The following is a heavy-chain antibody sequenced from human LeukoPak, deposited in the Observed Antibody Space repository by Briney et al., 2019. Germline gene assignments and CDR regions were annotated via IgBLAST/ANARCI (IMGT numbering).Heavy chain of an antibody. D-gene: IGHD6-13*01. CDR2: ISWNSGSI. J-gene: IGHJ3*02. CDR3: AKAGSSWTKGSDAFDI. CDR1: GFTFDDYA. V-gene: IGHV3-9*03. Sequence: GRSLRLSCAASGFTFDDYAMHWVRQAPGKGLEWVSGISWNSGSIGYADSVKGRFTISRDNAKNSLYLQMNSLRAEDIALYYCAKAGSSWTKGSDAFDIWGQGTMVTVSS.